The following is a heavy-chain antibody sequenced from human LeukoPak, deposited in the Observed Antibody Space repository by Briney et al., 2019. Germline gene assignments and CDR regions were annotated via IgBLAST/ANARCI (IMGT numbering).Heavy chain of an antibody. CDR3: ARALNDYGDYVFDY. Sequence: GGSLRLSCAASGFTFSIYSMNWVRQAPGKGLEWVSSISSSSSYIYYADSVKGRFTISRDNAENSLYLQMNSLRAEDTAVYYCARALNDYGDYVFDYWGQGTLVTVSS. J-gene: IGHJ4*02. V-gene: IGHV3-21*01. CDR2: ISSSSSYI. CDR1: GFTFSIYS. D-gene: IGHD4-17*01.